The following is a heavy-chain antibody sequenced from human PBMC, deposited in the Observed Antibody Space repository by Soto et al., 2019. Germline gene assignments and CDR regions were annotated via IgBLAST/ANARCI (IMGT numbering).Heavy chain of an antibody. J-gene: IGHJ6*02. CDR3: ARSSYYGSGSLYYYYYYGMDV. CDR1: GGSISSYY. Sequence: PSETLSLTCTVSGGSISSYYWSWIRQPPGKGLEWIGYIYYSGSTNYNPSLKSRVTISVDTSKNQFSLKLSSVTAADTAVYYCARSSYYGSGSLYYYYYYGMDVWGQGTTVTVS. D-gene: IGHD3-10*01. CDR2: IYYSGST. V-gene: IGHV4-59*01.